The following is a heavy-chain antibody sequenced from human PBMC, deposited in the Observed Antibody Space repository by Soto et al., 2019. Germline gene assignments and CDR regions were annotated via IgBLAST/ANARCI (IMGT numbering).Heavy chain of an antibody. CDR1: GGSVSSSNW. Sequence: PSETLSLTCIVSGGSVSSSNWWSWVRQPPGKGLEWIGEIYHSGSTTYNPPLKSRATISVDKSENQFSLRLKSVTAADTAVYYCASVGSDYDNSGYYLPWGPGTLVTVSS. CDR2: IYHSGST. D-gene: IGHD3-22*01. J-gene: IGHJ5*02. CDR3: ASVGSDYDNSGYYLP. V-gene: IGHV4-4*02.